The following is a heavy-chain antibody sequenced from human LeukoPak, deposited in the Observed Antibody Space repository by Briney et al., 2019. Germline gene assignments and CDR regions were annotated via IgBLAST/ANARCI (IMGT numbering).Heavy chain of an antibody. CDR2: IIPILGIA. CDR3: ARGHQPPYYGMDV. V-gene: IGHV1-69*02. J-gene: IGHJ6*02. Sequence: SVKVSCKASGGTFSSYTISWVRQAPGQGLEWMGRIIPILGIANYAQKFQGRVTITADKSTSTAYMEPSSLRSEDTAVFYCARGHQPPYYGMDVWGQGTTVTVSS. CDR1: GGTFSSYT.